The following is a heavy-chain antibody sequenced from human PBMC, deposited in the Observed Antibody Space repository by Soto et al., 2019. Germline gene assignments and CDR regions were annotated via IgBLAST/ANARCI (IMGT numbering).Heavy chain of an antibody. D-gene: IGHD3-3*01. CDR3: ARDRESVEGVGGVGY. CDR2: ISSSSSTI. V-gene: IGHV3-48*02. Sequence: GGSLRLSCAASGFTFSSYSMNWVRQAPGKGLEWVSYISSSSSTIYYADSVKGRFTISRDNAKNSLYLQMNSLRDEDTAVYYCARDRESVEGVGGVGYWGQGTLVTVSS. CDR1: GFTFSSYS. J-gene: IGHJ4*02.